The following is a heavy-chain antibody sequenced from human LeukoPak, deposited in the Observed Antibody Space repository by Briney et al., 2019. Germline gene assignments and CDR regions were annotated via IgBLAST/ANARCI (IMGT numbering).Heavy chain of an antibody. D-gene: IGHD3-3*01. CDR1: GFTFSSYG. Sequence: PGGSLRLSCAASGFTFSSYGMHWVRQAPGKGLEWVANIKQDGSEKYYVDSVKGRFTISRDNAKNSLYLQMNSLRAEDTAVYYCARTPIGGYYPFFDYWGQGTLVTVSS. CDR3: ARTPIGGYYPFFDY. CDR2: IKQDGSEK. J-gene: IGHJ4*02. V-gene: IGHV3-7*01.